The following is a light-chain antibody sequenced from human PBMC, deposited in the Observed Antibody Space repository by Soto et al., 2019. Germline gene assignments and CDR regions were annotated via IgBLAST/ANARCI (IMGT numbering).Light chain of an antibody. V-gene: IGKV3D-15*01. J-gene: IGKJ4*01. CDR3: QQYNNWPPLT. Sequence: EIVMTQSPATLSFSPGERATLSSRASQSVSSNLAWYQQKPAQPPRLLIYGTYIRATGIPARFSGSGSGTEFTLTISSLQSEDFAVYYCQQYNNWPPLTFGGGTKVEIK. CDR1: QSVSSN. CDR2: GTY.